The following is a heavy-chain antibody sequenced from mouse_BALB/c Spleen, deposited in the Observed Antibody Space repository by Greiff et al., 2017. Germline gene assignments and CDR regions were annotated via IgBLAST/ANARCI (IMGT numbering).Heavy chain of an antibody. CDR3: ARRVITTVVPYAMDY. V-gene: IGHV3-6*02. D-gene: IGHD1-1*01. CDR2: ISYDGSN. CDR1: GYSITSGYY. J-gene: IGHJ4*01. Sequence: EVKLQESGPGLVKPSQSLSLTCSVTGYSITSGYYWNWIRQFPGNKLEWMGYISYDGSNNYNPSLKNRISITRDTSKNQFFLKLNSVTTEDTATYYCARRVITTVVPYAMDYWGQGTSVTVSA.